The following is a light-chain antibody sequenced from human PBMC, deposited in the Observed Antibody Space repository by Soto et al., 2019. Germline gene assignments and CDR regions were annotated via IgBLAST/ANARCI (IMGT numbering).Light chain of an antibody. CDR1: SSNIGSNP. Sequence: QPVLTQPPSASGTPGQRVTLSCSGSSSNIGSNPVSWYQQLPGTAPKSLIYSDNQRPSGVPDRISGSRSGTSASLAISGLQSEDEAEYYCAAWDDSLRGRVFGGGTQLTVL. V-gene: IGLV1-44*01. CDR3: AAWDDSLRGRV. CDR2: SDN. J-gene: IGLJ2*01.